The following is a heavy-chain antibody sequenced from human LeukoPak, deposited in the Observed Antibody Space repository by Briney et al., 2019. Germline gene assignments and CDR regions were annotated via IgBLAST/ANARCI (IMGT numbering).Heavy chain of an antibody. CDR3: AKESSLLRGLTGIYYSDF. V-gene: IGHV3-23*01. J-gene: IGHJ4*02. CDR2: ISDGGGYT. D-gene: IGHD7-27*01. CDR1: DFTFSTYG. Sequence: GGSLRLSCAASDFTFSTYGMSWVRQSPGKGLEWVSRISDGGGYTYYADSVEGRFTISRDNSKNTLSLQMNSLRAEDTAIYYCAKESSLLRGLTGIYYSDFWGQGTLVTVSS.